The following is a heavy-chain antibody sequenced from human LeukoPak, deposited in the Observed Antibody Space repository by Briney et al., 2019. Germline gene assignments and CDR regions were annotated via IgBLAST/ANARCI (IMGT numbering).Heavy chain of an antibody. J-gene: IGHJ4*02. CDR1: GYTFTSYD. CDR2: MNPNSGNT. CDR3: ARERIAAAGKPLDY. D-gene: IGHD6-13*01. V-gene: IGHV1-8*01. Sequence: ASVKVSCKASGYTFTSYDINWVRQATGQGLEWMGWMNPNSGNTGYAQKFQGRVTMTRDTSISTAYMELSRLRSDDTAVYYCARERIAAAGKPLDYWGQGTLVTVSS.